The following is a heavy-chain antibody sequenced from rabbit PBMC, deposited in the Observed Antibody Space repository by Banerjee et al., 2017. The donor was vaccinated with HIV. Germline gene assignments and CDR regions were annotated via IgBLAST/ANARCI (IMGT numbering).Heavy chain of an antibody. CDR3: VRVRGYVNYFDL. D-gene: IGHD1-1*01. CDR2: IYSSTNIT. J-gene: IGHJ4*01. CDR1: GFSFSGSYY. Sequence: QSLEESGGDLVKPAGSLTLTCTASGFSFSGSYYMCWVRQAPGKGLELIACIYSSTNITYYASWAKGRFTTSKTSSTTVTLQMTSLTAADTATYFCVRVRGYVNYFDLWGPGTLVTVS. V-gene: IGHV1S40*01.